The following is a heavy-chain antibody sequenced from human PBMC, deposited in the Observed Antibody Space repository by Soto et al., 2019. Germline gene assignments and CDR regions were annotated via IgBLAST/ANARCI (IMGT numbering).Heavy chain of an antibody. CDR1: GFIFTSYI. D-gene: IGHD3-9*01. V-gene: IGHV3-30*07. CDR3: AKDISTAPEPDAFDI. J-gene: IGHJ3*02. CDR2: ISCNGSNK. Sequence: PGGSLRLSCAASGFIFTSYIVHWVRQAPGKGLEWVSAISCNGSNKHYADSVKGRFTISRDNSKNTLYLQMNSLRAEDTAVYYCAKDISTAPEPDAFDIWGQGTVVTVSS.